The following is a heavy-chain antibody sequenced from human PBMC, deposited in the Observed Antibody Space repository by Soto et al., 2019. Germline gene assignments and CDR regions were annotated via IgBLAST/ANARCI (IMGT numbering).Heavy chain of an antibody. J-gene: IGHJ6*02. V-gene: IGHV1-2*02. D-gene: IGHD3-10*01. CDR3: ARAGSQNYGSGSYASRPYYGMDV. CDR1: GYTFTSYY. Sequence: QVQLVQSGAEVKKPGASVKVSCKASGYTFTSYYMHWVRQAPGQGLEWMGWINPNSGGTNYAQKFQGRVTMTRDTSISTAYMELSRLRSDDTAVYYCARAGSQNYGSGSYASRPYYGMDVWGQGTTVTVSS. CDR2: INPNSGGT.